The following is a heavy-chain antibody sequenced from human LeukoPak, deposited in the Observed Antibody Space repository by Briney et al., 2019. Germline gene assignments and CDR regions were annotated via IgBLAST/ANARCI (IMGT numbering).Heavy chain of an antibody. V-gene: IGHV1-2*02. CDR2: INPNSGGT. J-gene: IGHJ4*02. CDR1: GYTFTGYY. CDR3: AREGWGVAAPPFDY. Sequence: ASVKVSCTASGYTFTGYYMHWVRQAPGQGLEWMGWINPNSGGTNYAQKFQGRVTMTRDTSISTAYMELSRLRSEDTAVYYCAREGWGVAAPPFDYWGQGTLVTVSS. D-gene: IGHD2-15*01.